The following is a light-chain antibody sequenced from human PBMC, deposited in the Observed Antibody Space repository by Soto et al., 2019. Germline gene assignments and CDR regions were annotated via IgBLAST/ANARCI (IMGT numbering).Light chain of an antibody. CDR3: QQSYSRPRT. V-gene: IGKV1-39*01. J-gene: IGKJ1*01. CDR1: QSISPY. Sequence: DIQVTQSPSSLSASVGDRVTITCRASQSISPYLNWYQQKPGKAPNLLIYSASILESGVPSRFSGSGSGTDFTLTISSLHPEDFATYFCQQSYSRPRTFAQGTKVDSK. CDR2: SAS.